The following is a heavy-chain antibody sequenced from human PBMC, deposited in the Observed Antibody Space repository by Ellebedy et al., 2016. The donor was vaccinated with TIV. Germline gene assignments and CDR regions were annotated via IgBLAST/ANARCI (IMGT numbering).Heavy chain of an antibody. Sequence: GESLKISXAASGFTFSSNWMSWVRQAPGKGLEWVANIKHDGTEKYYVDSVKGRFTISRDNAKNSLSLQMNSLRAEDTAVYYCAREISGYSYFFDYWGRGTLVTVSS. CDR1: GFTFSSNW. CDR2: IKHDGTEK. D-gene: IGHD5-18*01. CDR3: AREISGYSYFFDY. J-gene: IGHJ4*02. V-gene: IGHV3-7*03.